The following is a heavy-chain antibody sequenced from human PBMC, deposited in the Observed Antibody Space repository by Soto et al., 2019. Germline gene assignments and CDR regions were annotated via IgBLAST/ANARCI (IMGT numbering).Heavy chain of an antibody. D-gene: IGHD1-26*01. Sequence: QVQLQESGPGLVKPSGTLSLTCAVSGGAIRSNNWWSWVRQPPGKGLEWIGEIFQSGSTNYNPSLKTRVTISVDKAKNQFSLKLSSLTAADTAVYYCARVYSGRYSDSWGQGTLVTVSS. J-gene: IGHJ4*02. CDR3: ARVYSGRYSDS. CDR2: IFQSGST. CDR1: GGAIRSNNW. V-gene: IGHV4-4*02.